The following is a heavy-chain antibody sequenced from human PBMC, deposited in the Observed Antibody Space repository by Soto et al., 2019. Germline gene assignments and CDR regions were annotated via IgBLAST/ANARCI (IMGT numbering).Heavy chain of an antibody. Sequence: GGSLRLSCAASGFTFSSYAMSWVRQAPGKGLEWISAISGSGGSTYYADSVKGRFTISRDNSKNTLYLQMNSLRAEDTAVYYCAKVSAYYYYMDVWGKGTTVTVSS. CDR2: ISGSGGST. V-gene: IGHV3-23*01. D-gene: IGHD3-10*01. J-gene: IGHJ6*03. CDR3: AKVSAYYYYMDV. CDR1: GFTFSSYA.